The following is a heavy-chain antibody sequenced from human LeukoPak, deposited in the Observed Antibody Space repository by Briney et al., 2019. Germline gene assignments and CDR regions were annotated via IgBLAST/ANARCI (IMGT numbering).Heavy chain of an antibody. CDR2: IIPILGIA. V-gene: IGHV1-69*04. J-gene: IGHJ4*02. Sequence: ASVKVSCKASGGTFSSYAISWVRQAPGQGLEWMGRIIPILGIANYAQKFQGRVTITADKSTSTAYMELSSLRSEDTAVYYCARGYDFWSGYCFPYWGQGTLVTVSS. CDR1: GGTFSSYA. CDR3: ARGYDFWSGYCFPY. D-gene: IGHD3-3*01.